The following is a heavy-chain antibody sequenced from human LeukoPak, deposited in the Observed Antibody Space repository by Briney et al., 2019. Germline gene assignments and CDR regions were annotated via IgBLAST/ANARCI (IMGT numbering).Heavy chain of an antibody. CDR3: AMEFGVVVSFDY. V-gene: IGHV3-23*01. CDR1: GFTLSSYG. J-gene: IGHJ4*02. CDR2: IIGRGGNT. D-gene: IGHD2-15*01. Sequence: GGSLRLSWAASGFTLSSYGTSWVRQARGEGLECVSSIIGRGGNTYYADCVKGRFTISRDNSKNPLYLQMNSLRAEDTAVYCCAMEFGVVVSFDYWGQGTLVTVSS.